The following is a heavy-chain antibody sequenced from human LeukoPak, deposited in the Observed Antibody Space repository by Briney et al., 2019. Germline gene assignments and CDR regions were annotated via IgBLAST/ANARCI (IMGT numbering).Heavy chain of an antibody. D-gene: IGHD3-22*01. CDR1: GYTFTSYY. J-gene: IGHJ5*02. Sequence: GASVKVSCKASGYTFTSYYMHWVRQAPGQGLEWMGIINPSGGSTSYAQKFQGRVTITADKSTSTAYMELSSLRSEDTAVYYCARDWYYDRGVLGFDPWGQGTLVTVSS. CDR2: INPSGGST. CDR3: ARDWYYDRGVLGFDP. V-gene: IGHV1-46*01.